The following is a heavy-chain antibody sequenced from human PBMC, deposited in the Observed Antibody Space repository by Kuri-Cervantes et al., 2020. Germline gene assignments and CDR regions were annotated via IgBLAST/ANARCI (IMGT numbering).Heavy chain of an antibody. CDR3: ARAIGWRQRNWFDP. J-gene: IGHJ5*02. V-gene: IGHV1-3*01. Sequence: ASVKVSCKASGYTFTSYAMHWVRQAPGQRLEWMGWINAGNGNTKYSQKFQGRVTITRDTSASTAYMELSSLRSEDTAVYYCARAIGWRQRNWFDPWGQGTLVTVSS. CDR2: INAGNGNT. D-gene: IGHD2-15*01. CDR1: GYTFTSYA.